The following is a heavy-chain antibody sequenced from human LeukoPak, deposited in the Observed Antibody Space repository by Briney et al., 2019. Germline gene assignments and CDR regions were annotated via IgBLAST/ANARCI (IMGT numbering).Heavy chain of an antibody. V-gene: IGHV4-59*01. CDR3: ARPGYCSGGTCYLNTIAY. Sequence: SETLSLTCTVSGGSISSYYWSWIRQPPGKGLEWIGYLYYSGNTNYNTSLTRRVTISVDTSKNQFSLKLRSVTAAATAVYYCARPGYCSGGTCYLNTIAYWGPGTLVTVSS. CDR1: GGSISSYY. D-gene: IGHD2-15*01. J-gene: IGHJ4*02. CDR2: LYYSGNT.